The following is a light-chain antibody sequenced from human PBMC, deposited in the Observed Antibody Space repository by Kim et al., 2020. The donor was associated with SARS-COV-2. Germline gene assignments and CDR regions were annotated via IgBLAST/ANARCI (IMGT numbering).Light chain of an antibody. Sequence: EIVMTQSPATLSVSPGETATLSCRASQTVTSHLAWYQQKPGQAPRLLIYGASTRATGIPARFSGSGAGREFTLTISSLLSEDFAVYYCQHYHLMPPWTFGQGTRWIS. J-gene: IGKJ1*01. CDR2: GAS. V-gene: IGKV3-15*01. CDR1: QTVTSH. CDR3: QHYHLMPPWT.